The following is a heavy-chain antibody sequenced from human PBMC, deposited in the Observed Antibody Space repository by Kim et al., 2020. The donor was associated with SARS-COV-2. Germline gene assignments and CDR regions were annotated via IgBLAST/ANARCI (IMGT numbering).Heavy chain of an antibody. CDR1: GFTFSTYW. Sequence: GGSLRLSCVASGFTFSTYWMTWVRQAPGKGPEWVANTKEDGSAKFYVDSVKGRFTISRDNAKNSLYLQMNSLRVEDTAVYYCARGGGYSLFWGQGTLVTVSS. CDR3: ARGGGYSLF. J-gene: IGHJ4*02. CDR2: TKEDGSAK. V-gene: IGHV3-7*03. D-gene: IGHD3-22*01.